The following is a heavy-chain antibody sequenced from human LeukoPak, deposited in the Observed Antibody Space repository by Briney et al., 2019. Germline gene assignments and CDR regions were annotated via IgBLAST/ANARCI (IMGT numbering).Heavy chain of an antibody. CDR1: GFTFSSYS. D-gene: IGHD3-10*01. Sequence: GSLRLSCAASGFTFSSYSMNWVRQAPGKGLEWVSYISSSSSTIYYADSVKGRFTISRDNAKNSLYLQMNSLRDEDTAVYYCARESVRGVRYYYYYGMDVWGQGTTVTVSS. CDR2: ISSSSSTI. V-gene: IGHV3-48*02. CDR3: ARESVRGVRYYYYYGMDV. J-gene: IGHJ6*02.